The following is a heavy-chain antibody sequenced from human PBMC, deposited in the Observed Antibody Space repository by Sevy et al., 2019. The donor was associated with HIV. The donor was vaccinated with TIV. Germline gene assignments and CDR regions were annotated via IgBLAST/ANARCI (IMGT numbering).Heavy chain of an antibody. CDR3: ARDCSSTTCLWGLDV. V-gene: IGHV3-7*03. Sequence: GGFPRLSCAASGFTFSNYWMTWVRQAPGKGLEWVANIKVDGSEKYYVDSVKGRFTISRDNAKNSLYLQMNSLRAEDTAVYHCARDCSSTTCLWGLDVWGQGTTVTVSS. CDR2: IKVDGSEK. D-gene: IGHD2-2*01. J-gene: IGHJ6*02. CDR1: GFTFSNYW.